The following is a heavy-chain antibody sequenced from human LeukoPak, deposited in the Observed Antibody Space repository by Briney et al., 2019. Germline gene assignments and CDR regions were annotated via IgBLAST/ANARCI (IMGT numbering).Heavy chain of an antibody. CDR2: IRSKANSYAT. Sequence: GGSLRLSCAAPGFTLSGSAMHWVRQASGKGLEWVGRIRSKANSYATAYAASVKGRFTISRDDSKNTAYLQMNSLKIEDTAVYYCTRHTAMVLTWGQGTLVTVSS. CDR3: TRHTAMVLT. V-gene: IGHV3-73*01. J-gene: IGHJ4*02. D-gene: IGHD5-18*01. CDR1: GFTLSGSA.